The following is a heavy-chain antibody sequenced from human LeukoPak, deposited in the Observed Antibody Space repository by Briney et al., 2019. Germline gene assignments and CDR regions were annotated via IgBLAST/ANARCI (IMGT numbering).Heavy chain of an antibody. V-gene: IGHV4-31*01. CDR2: IYNSGST. CDR1: GSSISSGGYY. CDR3: ARYTPTGTTGDS. J-gene: IGHJ4*02. D-gene: IGHD1-7*01. Sequence: SETLSLTCTVSGSSISSGGYYWSWIRQHPGKGLEWIGYIYNSGSTYYNPSLKSQVTISVDTSKNQFSLKLTSVTAADTAVYYCARYTPTGTTGDSWGQGTLVTVSS.